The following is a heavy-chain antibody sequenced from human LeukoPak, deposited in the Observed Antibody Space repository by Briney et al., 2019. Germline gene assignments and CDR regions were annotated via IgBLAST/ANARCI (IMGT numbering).Heavy chain of an antibody. CDR1: GGTFSSYA. D-gene: IGHD3-22*01. V-gene: IGHV1-69*04. J-gene: IGHJ4*02. CDR2: IIPILGIA. CDR3: AQWSGSYYDSSGYSIGY. Sequence: GASVKVSCKASGGTFSSYAISWVRQAPGQGLEWMGRIIPILGIANYAQKFQGRVTITADKSTSTAYMELSSLRSEDTAVYYCAQWSGSYYDSSGYSIGYWGQGTLVTVSS.